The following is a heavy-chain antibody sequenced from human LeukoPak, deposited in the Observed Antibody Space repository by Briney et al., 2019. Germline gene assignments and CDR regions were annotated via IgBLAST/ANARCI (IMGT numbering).Heavy chain of an antibody. J-gene: IGHJ4*02. Sequence: ASVKVSCKASGYTFTSYYMYWVRQAPGQGLEWMGIINPSGGSTSYAQKFQGRVTMTRDMSTSTVYMELSSLRSEDTAVYYCARVAPRYSSSWKIFDYWGQGTLVTVSS. CDR1: GYTFTSYY. V-gene: IGHV1-46*01. CDR3: ARVAPRYSSSWKIFDY. D-gene: IGHD6-13*01. CDR2: INPSGGST.